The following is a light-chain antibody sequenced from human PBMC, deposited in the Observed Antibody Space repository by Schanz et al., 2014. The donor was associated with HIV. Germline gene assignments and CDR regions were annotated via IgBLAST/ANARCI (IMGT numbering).Light chain of an antibody. CDR1: QTVSSNS. CDR3: QYFGNSGGT. Sequence: EIVLTQSPVILSLSPGERATLSCRASQTVSSNSLGWYQQKRGQVPRLLIYSASRRANGIPDRFSGSGSGTDFTLTISRLEPEDFAVYFCQYFGNSGGTFGGGTEVEIK. J-gene: IGKJ4*01. CDR2: SAS. V-gene: IGKV3-20*01.